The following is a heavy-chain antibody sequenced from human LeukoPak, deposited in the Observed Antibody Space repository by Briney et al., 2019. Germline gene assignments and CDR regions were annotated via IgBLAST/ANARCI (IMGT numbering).Heavy chain of an antibody. CDR1: GFTFSSYC. V-gene: IGHV3-21*01. D-gene: IGHD2-15*01. Sequence: GGSLRLSCAASGFTFSSYCMNWVRQAPGKGLEWVSSISSSSSYIYYADSVKGRFTISRDNAKNSLYLQMNSLRAEDTAVYYCARELVVVAASYYYYGMDVWGKGTTVTVSS. J-gene: IGHJ6*04. CDR3: ARELVVVAASYYYYGMDV. CDR2: ISSSSSYI.